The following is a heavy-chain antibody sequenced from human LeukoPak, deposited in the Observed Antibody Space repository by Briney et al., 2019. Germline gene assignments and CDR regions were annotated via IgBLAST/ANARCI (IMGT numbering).Heavy chain of an antibody. Sequence: SETLSLTCTVSGGSISSGDYYWSWIRQPPGKGLEWIGYIYYSGSTNYNPSLKSRVTISVDTSKNQFSLKLSSVTAADTAVYYCARLPTTVTSSAYDAFDIWGQGTMVTVSS. CDR2: IYYSGST. J-gene: IGHJ3*02. CDR3: ARLPTTVTSSAYDAFDI. V-gene: IGHV4-61*08. D-gene: IGHD4-17*01. CDR1: GGSISSGDYY.